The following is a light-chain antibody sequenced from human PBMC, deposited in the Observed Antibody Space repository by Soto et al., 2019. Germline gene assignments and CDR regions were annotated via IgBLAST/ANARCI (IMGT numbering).Light chain of an antibody. CDR1: QTVNSR. CDR3: HQRQSWPRT. J-gene: IGKJ1*01. V-gene: IGKV3-11*01. Sequence: EIVLTQSPATLSSSPGARAPLSCRARQTVNSRLARYQHKPGQAPRLLIYHTSNRATGIPARFSGSGSGTDFTLTISSLEPEDFAVYYCHQRQSWPRTFGQGTKVDIK. CDR2: HTS.